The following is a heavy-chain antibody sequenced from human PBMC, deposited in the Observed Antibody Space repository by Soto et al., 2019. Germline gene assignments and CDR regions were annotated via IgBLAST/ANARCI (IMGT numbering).Heavy chain of an antibody. V-gene: IGHV3-11*05. J-gene: IGHJ5*02. CDR2: ISSSSSYT. CDR3: ARGTIVVVPAAMPGVDP. CDR1: GFTFSDYY. D-gene: IGHD2-2*01. Sequence: PGGSLRLSCAASGFTFSDYYMSWIRQAPGKGLEWVSYISSSSSYTNYADSVKGRFTISRDNAKNSLYLQMNSLRAEDTAVYYCARGTIVVVPAAMPGVDPWGQGTLVTVSS.